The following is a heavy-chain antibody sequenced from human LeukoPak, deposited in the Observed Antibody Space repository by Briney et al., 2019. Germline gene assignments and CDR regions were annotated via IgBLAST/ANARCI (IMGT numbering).Heavy chain of an antibody. D-gene: IGHD6-13*01. CDR1: GGSISSYY. V-gene: IGHV4-59*01. J-gene: IGHJ5*02. Sequence: SETLSLTCTVAGGSISSYYCSWIRQPPGKGLEWIGYIYYSGSTNYNPSLKSRVTISVDTSKNQFSLKLSSVTAADTAVYYCARRYSSSWYSGFDPWGQGTLVTVSS. CDR3: ARRYSSSWYSGFDP. CDR2: IYYSGST.